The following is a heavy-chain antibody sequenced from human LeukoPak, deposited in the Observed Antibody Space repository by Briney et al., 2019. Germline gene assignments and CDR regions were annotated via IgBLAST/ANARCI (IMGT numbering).Heavy chain of an antibody. CDR2: IYTSGST. Sequence: SETLSLTCTVSGGSISSYYWSWIRQPAGKGLEWIGRIYTSGSTNYNPSLKSRVTMSVDTSKNQFSLKLSSVTAADTAVYYCARWGHSAAAGNFDYWGQGTLVTVSS. V-gene: IGHV4-4*07. D-gene: IGHD6-13*01. CDR3: ARWGHSAAAGNFDY. J-gene: IGHJ4*02. CDR1: GGSISSYY.